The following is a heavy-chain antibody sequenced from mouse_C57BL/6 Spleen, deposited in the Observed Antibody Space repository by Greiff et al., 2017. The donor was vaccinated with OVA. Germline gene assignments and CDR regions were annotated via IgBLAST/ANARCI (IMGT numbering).Heavy chain of an antibody. J-gene: IGHJ2*01. Sequence: QVQLQQPGAELVKPGASVKLSCKASGYTFTSYWMHWVKQRPGQGLEWIGMIHPNSGSTNYNEKFKSKATLTVDKSSSTAYMQLSSLTSEDSAVYYCARRGTGTYYFDYWGQGTTLTVSS. CDR1: GYTFTSYW. CDR3: ARRGTGTYYFDY. V-gene: IGHV1-64*01. D-gene: IGHD4-1*01. CDR2: IHPNSGST.